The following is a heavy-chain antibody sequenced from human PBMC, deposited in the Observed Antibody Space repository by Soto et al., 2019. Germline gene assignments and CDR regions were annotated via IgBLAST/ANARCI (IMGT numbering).Heavy chain of an antibody. V-gene: IGHV4-30-4*01. J-gene: IGHJ4*02. CDR2: IYYSGST. Sequence: SETLSLTCTVSGGSISSGDYYWRWIRQPPGKGLEWIGYIYYSGSTYYNPSLKSRVTISVDTSKNQFSLKLSSVTAADTAVYYCARVMLRDGYNWGVNYFDYWGQGTLVTVSS. CDR1: GGSISSGDYY. D-gene: IGHD5-12*01. CDR3: ARVMLRDGYNWGVNYFDY.